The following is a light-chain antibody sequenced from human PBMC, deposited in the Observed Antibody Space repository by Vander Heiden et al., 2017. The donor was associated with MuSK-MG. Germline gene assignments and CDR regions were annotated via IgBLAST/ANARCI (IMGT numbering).Light chain of an antibody. CDR3: QQSYSTPPVT. CDR1: QSISSY. CDR2: AAS. V-gene: IGKV1-39*01. Sequence: DIQMTQSPSSLSASVEDRVTITCRASQSISSYLNWYQQKPGKAPNLLIYAASSWQSGVPSRFSGSGSGTDFTLTISSLQPEDCATYYCQQSYSTPPVTFGQGTRLEIK. J-gene: IGKJ5*01.